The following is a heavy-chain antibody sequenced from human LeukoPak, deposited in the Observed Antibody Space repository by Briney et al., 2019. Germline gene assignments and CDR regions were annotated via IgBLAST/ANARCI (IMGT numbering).Heavy chain of an antibody. J-gene: IGHJ3*02. Sequence: GGSLRLSCAASGFTFSSYWMHWVRQAPGKRLVWVSRINSDGSSTSYADSVKGRFTISRDNAKNTLYLQMNSLRAEDTAVYYCARVGVGATTLDAFDIWGQGTMVTVSS. CDR2: INSDGSST. D-gene: IGHD1-26*01. V-gene: IGHV3-74*01. CDR1: GFTFSSYW. CDR3: ARVGVGATTLDAFDI.